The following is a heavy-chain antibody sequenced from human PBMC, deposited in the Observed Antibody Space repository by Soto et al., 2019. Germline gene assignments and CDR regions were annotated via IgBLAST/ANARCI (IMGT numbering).Heavy chain of an antibody. V-gene: IGHV3-30*18. CDR3: AKDKGVFNWATSYFDY. CDR1: GFTFSNYV. J-gene: IGHJ4*02. CDR2: TSYDGNNE. D-gene: IGHD1-1*01. Sequence: LRLSCAASGFTFSNYVMHWVRQAPGKGLEWVALTSYDGNNEYYTDSVKGRFTISRDNSKNTLFLQMNSPRPEDTAVYYCAKDKGVFNWATSYFDYWGQGALVTVSS.